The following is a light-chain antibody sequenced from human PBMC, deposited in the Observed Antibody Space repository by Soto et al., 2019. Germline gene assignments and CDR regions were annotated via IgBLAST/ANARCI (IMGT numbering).Light chain of an antibody. V-gene: IGLV2-23*02. CDR1: SDDIGNFNL. Sequence: QSALTQPASVSGSPGQSITVSCTGRSDDIGNFNLVSWYQQFPGKAPKLIVYEVNKRPLGVSDRFSGSKSGNTASLTISGLQAEDEADYHCCSYAGSRWMFGGGTKLTVL. CDR2: EVN. CDR3: CSYAGSRWM. J-gene: IGLJ3*02.